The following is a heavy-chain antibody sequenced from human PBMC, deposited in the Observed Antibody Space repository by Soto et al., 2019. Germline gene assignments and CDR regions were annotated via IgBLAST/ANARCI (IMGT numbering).Heavy chain of an antibody. CDR1: GGSISSGGYY. V-gene: IGHV4-31*03. J-gene: IGHJ5*02. Sequence: SETLSLTCTVSGGSISSGGYYWSWIRQHPGKGLEWIGYIYYSGGTYYNPSLKSRVTISVDTSKNQFSLKLSSVTAADTAVYYCARAAAAYNWFDPWGQGTLVTVSS. CDR2: IYYSGGT. D-gene: IGHD6-13*01. CDR3: ARAAAAYNWFDP.